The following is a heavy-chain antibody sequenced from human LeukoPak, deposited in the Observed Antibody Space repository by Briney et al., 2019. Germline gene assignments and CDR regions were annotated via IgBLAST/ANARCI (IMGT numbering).Heavy chain of an antibody. D-gene: IGHD6-13*01. CDR3: ARAIRIAAAGSGGRNWFDP. CDR1: GFTFSSYG. V-gene: IGHV3-30*02. J-gene: IGHJ5*02. Sequence: GGSLRLSCGASGFTFSSYGMHGVRQAPGKGLAGVAFIRHDGSNKYYADSVKGRFTISRDNSKNTLYLQMNSLRDEDTAVYYCARAIRIAAAGSGGRNWFDPWGQGTLVTVSS. CDR2: IRHDGSNK.